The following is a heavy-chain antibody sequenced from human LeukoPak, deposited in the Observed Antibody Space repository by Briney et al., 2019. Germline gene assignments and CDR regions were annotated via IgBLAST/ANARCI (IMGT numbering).Heavy chain of an antibody. Sequence: SETLSLTCTVSGGSISSYYWSWIRQPPGKGLEWIGYIFYSGSTNYNPSLKSRVTISVDTSKNQFALNLSSVTAADTAVYYCARGARGSYSYWGQGTLVTVSS. J-gene: IGHJ4*02. D-gene: IGHD1-26*01. V-gene: IGHV4-59*08. CDR2: IFYSGST. CDR3: ARGARGSYSY. CDR1: GGSISSYY.